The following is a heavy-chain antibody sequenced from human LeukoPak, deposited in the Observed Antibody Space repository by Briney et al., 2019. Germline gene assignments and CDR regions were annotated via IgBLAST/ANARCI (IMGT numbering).Heavy chain of an antibody. V-gene: IGHV4-61*02. J-gene: IGHJ4*02. CDR2: INTSGST. CDR3: ARAAAGPPFDY. CDR1: GGSISSGSYY. Sequence: SETLSLTCTVSGGSISSGSYYWSWIRQPAGKGLEWIGRINTSGSTNYNPSLKSRVTISVDTSKNQFSLKLSSVTAADTAVYYCARAAAGPPFDYWGQGTLVTVSS. D-gene: IGHD6-13*01.